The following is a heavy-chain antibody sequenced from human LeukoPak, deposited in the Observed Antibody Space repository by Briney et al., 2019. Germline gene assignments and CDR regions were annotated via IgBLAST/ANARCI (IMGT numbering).Heavy chain of an antibody. Sequence: GESLKISCKGSGYSFTSFWIGWVRQMPGKGLEWMGIIYPGDSETLYSPSFQGQVTISADKSINTAYLQWSSLKVSDSAMYYCAKQRCIGDSCYRGEADWFDPWGQGTLVTVSS. D-gene: IGHD2-15*01. CDR3: AKQRCIGDSCYRGEADWFDP. V-gene: IGHV5-51*01. CDR2: IYPGDSET. CDR1: GYSFTSFW. J-gene: IGHJ5*02.